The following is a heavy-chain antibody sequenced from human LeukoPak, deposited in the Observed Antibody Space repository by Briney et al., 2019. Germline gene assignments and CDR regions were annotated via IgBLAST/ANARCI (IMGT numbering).Heavy chain of an antibody. CDR2: INPNSGGT. D-gene: IGHD1-26*01. Sequence: VSVKVSCKASGYTFTGYYMHWVRQAPGQGLEWMGWINPNSGGTNYAQKFQGRVTMTRDTSISTAYMELSRLRSDDTAVYYCARGPSGSFPDDAFDIWGQGTMVTVSS. CDR1: GYTFTGYY. V-gene: IGHV1-2*02. CDR3: ARGPSGSFPDDAFDI. J-gene: IGHJ3*02.